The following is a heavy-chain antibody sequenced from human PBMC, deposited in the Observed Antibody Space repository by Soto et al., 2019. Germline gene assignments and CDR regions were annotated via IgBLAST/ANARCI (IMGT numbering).Heavy chain of an antibody. CDR3: AKDSPFSGTGRLAFDY. V-gene: IGHV3-23*01. J-gene: IGHJ4*02. CDR1: AFTFSGYA. Sequence: EVQLLESGGALVQPGGSLRLYCAASAFTFSGYAMTWVRQAPGKGLEWVSSTGGSGVATYYADSVTGRFTISRDNSKNTLYLQMDSLRAEDTAVYYCAKDSPFSGTGRLAFDYWGQGTLVTVSS. CDR2: TGGSGVAT. D-gene: IGHD3-10*01.